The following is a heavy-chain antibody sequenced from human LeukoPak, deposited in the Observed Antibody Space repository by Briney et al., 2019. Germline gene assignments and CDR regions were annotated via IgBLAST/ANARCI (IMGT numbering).Heavy chain of an antibody. V-gene: IGHV1-69*13. CDR2: IIPIFGTA. D-gene: IGHD5-18*01. CDR3: ARVQPRYSYGLSYFDY. CDR1: GGTFSIYA. Sequence: ASVKVSFMASGGTFSIYAISWVRQAPGQGMEGMGGIIPIFGTANYPQKFQGRDTISAEEAKRTDYMELRSLRSEDTAVYYCARVQPRYSYGLSYFDYWGQGTLVTVSS. J-gene: IGHJ4*02.